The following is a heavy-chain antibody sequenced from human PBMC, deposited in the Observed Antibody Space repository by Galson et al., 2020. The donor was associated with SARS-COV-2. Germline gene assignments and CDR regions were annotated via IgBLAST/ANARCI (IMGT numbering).Heavy chain of an antibody. CDR2: ISSSGRTI. V-gene: IGHV3-48*03. Sequence: TGGSLRLSCAASGFPLSNYEMNWVRQAQGKGLEWASYISSSGRTIHYADSVKGRFTISRDTAKSSLSLQMNSLRAEDTAVYYCARLDAYGPGYWGQGTLVTVSS. J-gene: IGHJ4*02. CDR1: GFPLSNYE. CDR3: ARLDAYGPGY. D-gene: IGHD2-21*01.